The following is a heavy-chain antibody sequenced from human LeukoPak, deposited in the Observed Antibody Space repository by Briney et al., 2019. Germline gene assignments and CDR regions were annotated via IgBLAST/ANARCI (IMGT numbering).Heavy chain of an antibody. J-gene: IGHJ4*02. D-gene: IGHD6-19*01. CDR2: IYNSGTT. Sequence: SETLSLTCTVSGGSISSHFWSWIRQPPGKGLEWIGSIYNSGTTNYNPSLKSGVTISVDTSKNQLSLQLTSVTAADTAVYYCTKATQWLAFDYWGRGTLVTVSS. CDR3: TKATQWLAFDY. V-gene: IGHV4-59*11. CDR1: GGSISSHF.